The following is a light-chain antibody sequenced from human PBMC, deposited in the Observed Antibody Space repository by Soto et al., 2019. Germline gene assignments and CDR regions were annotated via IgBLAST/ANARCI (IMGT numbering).Light chain of an antibody. Sequence: DIQMTQSPSSLSASVGDRVTITCRASQGIRNDLGWYQQKPGKAPKRLIYAASSLQSGVPSRFSGSGSGTEFTLTISSLQSEDLAVYYCQQYNEWPLWTFGQGTKVEIK. CDR2: AAS. J-gene: IGKJ1*01. CDR3: QQYNEWPLWT. CDR1: QGIRND. V-gene: IGKV1-17*01.